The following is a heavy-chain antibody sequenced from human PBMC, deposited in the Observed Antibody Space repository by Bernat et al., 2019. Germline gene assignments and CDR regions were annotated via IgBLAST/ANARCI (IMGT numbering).Heavy chain of an antibody. V-gene: IGHV3-7*03. Sequence: EVQLVESGGGLVQPGGSLRLSCVASGFTFSKNWMTWVRQAPGKGLEWVANIKQDGSEKYYVDSVKGRFTISRDNAKNSLYLQMNSLRAEDTALYHCATTYSSGYFHPLGYWGQGTLVTVSS. CDR3: ATTYSSGYFHPLGY. J-gene: IGHJ4*02. D-gene: IGHD3-22*01. CDR1: GFTFSKNW. CDR2: IKQDGSEK.